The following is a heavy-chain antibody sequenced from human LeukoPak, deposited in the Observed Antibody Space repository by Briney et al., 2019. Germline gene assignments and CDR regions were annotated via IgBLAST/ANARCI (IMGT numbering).Heavy chain of an antibody. CDR1: GGSISSYY. D-gene: IGHD3-22*01. Sequence: SETMSLTCSVSGGSISSYYWSWIRQPPGKGLEWIGYIYYSGSTNYNPSLKSRVTISVDTSKNQFSLKLSSVTAADTAVYYCARSYYDSSDYYFTSWGQGILVTVSS. CDR3: ARSYYDSSDYYFTS. J-gene: IGHJ4*02. V-gene: IGHV4-59*08. CDR2: IYYSGST.